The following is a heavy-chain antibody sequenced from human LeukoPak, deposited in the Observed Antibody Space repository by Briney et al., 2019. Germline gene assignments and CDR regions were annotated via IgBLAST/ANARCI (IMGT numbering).Heavy chain of an antibody. Sequence: SETLSLTCTVSGGSISSYYWSWIRQPPGKGLEWIGYIYYSGNTNYNPSLKSRVTVSVDTSRNQFSLKLSSVTAADTAVYYCARRLPDSSGIGAFDIWGQGTVVTVSS. V-gene: IGHV4-59*08. CDR3: ARRLPDSSGIGAFDI. J-gene: IGHJ3*02. D-gene: IGHD6-19*01. CDR2: IYYSGNT. CDR1: GGSISSYY.